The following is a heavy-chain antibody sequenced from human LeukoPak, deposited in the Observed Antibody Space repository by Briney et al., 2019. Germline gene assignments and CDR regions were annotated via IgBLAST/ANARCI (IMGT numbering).Heavy chain of an antibody. V-gene: IGHV3-30*04. Sequence: GGSLRLSCAASGFTFSSYAMHWVRQSPGKGLEWVAVISYDGSNKYYADSVKGRFTISRDNSKNTLYLQMNSLRAEDTAVYYCARDARTVGITMIVVGFDYWGQGTLVTVSS. J-gene: IGHJ4*02. CDR3: ARDARTVGITMIVVGFDY. CDR2: ISYDGSNK. CDR1: GFTFSSYA. D-gene: IGHD3-22*01.